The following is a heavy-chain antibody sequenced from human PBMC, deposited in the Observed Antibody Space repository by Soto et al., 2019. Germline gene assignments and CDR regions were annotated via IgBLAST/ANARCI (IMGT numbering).Heavy chain of an antibody. V-gene: IGHV4-34*01. Sequence: SETLSLTCTVYGGSFSGYYWSWIRQPPGKGLEWIGEINHSGSTNYNPSLKSRVTISVDTSKNQFSLKLSSVTAADTAVYYCARALYYYYYMEVGGKGTTVTVSS. CDR1: GGSFSGYY. CDR2: INHSGST. J-gene: IGHJ6*03. CDR3: ARALYYYYYMEV.